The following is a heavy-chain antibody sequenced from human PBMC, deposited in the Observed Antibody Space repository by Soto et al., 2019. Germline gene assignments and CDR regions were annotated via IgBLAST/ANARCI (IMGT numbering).Heavy chain of an antibody. CDR1: GGTFSSYS. D-gene: IGHD1-1*01. CDR2: IIPFLDIT. V-gene: IGHV1-69*08. Sequence: QVQLVQSGAEVKKPGSSVKVSCEASGGTFSSYSINWVRQAPGQGLEWMGRIIPFLDITSYSQKFQGRVTITADKSTRTGYLELSSLRSEATSVYYCARENDGASSFDYYYGMDVWGQGTTVTVSS. CDR3: ARENDGASSFDYYYGMDV. J-gene: IGHJ6*02.